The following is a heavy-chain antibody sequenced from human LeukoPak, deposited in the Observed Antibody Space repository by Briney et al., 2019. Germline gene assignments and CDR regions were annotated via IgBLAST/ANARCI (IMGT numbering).Heavy chain of an antibody. V-gene: IGHV3-49*04. J-gene: IGHJ6*04. CDR3: TRLGQSLLWFGEFYYYYGMDV. CDR2: IRSKAYGGTT. D-gene: IGHD3-10*01. Sequence: GSLRLSCTASGFTFGDYAMSWVRQAPGKGLEWVGFIRSKAYGGTTEYAASVKGRFTISRDDSKSIAYLQMNSLKTEDTAVYYCTRLGQSLLWFGEFYYYYGMDVWGKGTTVTVSS. CDR1: GFTFGDYA.